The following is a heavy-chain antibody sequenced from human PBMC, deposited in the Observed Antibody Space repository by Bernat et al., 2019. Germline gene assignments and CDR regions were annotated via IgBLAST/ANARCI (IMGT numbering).Heavy chain of an antibody. Sequence: QVQLVESGGGVVQPGRSLRLSCAASGFTFSSYGMHWVRQAPGKGLEWVAVISYDGSNKYYADFVKGRFTISRDNSKNTLYLQMNSLRAEDTAVYYCAKDQLTGHLFNYYYYGMDVWGQGTTVTVSS. D-gene: IGHD7-27*01. J-gene: IGHJ6*02. CDR3: AKDQLTGHLFNYYYYGMDV. CDR1: GFTFSSYG. V-gene: IGHV3-30*18. CDR2: ISYDGSNK.